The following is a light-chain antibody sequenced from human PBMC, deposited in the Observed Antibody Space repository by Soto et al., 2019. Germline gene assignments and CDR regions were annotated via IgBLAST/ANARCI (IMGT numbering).Light chain of an antibody. CDR3: NSYTSSSTLPYV. Sequence: QSALTQPASVSGSPGQSITVSCTGTSSDVGGYNYVSWYQQHPGKAPQVMIYDVSKRPSGVSNRFSGSKSGNTASLTISGLQAEDEADYYCNSYTSSSTLPYVFGTGTKLTVL. CDR1: SSDVGGYNY. V-gene: IGLV2-14*03. CDR2: DVS. J-gene: IGLJ1*01.